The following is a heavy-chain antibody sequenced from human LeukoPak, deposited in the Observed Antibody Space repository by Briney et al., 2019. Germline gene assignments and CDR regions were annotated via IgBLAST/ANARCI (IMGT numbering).Heavy chain of an antibody. Sequence: GASVKVSCKVSGYTLTELSMHWVRQAPGKGLEWMGGFYPEDGETIYAQTFQGRVTMTEDTSTDTAYMELISLRSEDTAVYYCATAEYCSGGSCYSLDYWGQGTLVTVSS. CDR1: GYTLTELS. D-gene: IGHD2-15*01. CDR2: FYPEDGET. J-gene: IGHJ4*02. V-gene: IGHV1-24*01. CDR3: ATAEYCSGGSCYSLDY.